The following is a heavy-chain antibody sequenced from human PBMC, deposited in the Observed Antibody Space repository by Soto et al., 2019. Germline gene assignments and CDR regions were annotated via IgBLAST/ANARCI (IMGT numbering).Heavy chain of an antibody. J-gene: IGHJ6*02. CDR3: AREDRDRETGLVPAAIDGMDV. CDR2: IIPIFGIA. D-gene: IGHD2-2*01. Sequence: VQLVQSGAEVKKPGSSVKVSCKASGGTFSRYSITWVRQAPGHGLEWIGRIIPIFGIASYAQKFQGRVTMTADESTSTAYMELSSLRSDDTAVYYCAREDRDRETGLVPAAIDGMDVWCQGATVTVSS. V-gene: IGHV1-69*08. CDR1: GGTFSRYS.